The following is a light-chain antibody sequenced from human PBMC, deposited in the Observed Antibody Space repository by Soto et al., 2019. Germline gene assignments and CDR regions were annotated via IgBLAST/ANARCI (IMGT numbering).Light chain of an antibody. CDR1: SRDVGAYDY. V-gene: IGLV2-8*01. Sequence: QSALAQPSAASGSPGQSVTISCTGTSRDVGAYDYVSWYQQHPGKAPKLMTYDVTKRPSGVPDRFSGSKSGNTASLTVSGLQAEDEADYYCCSYAGSTKFVFGTAPKLTVL. CDR3: CSYAGSTKFV. J-gene: IGLJ1*01. CDR2: DVT.